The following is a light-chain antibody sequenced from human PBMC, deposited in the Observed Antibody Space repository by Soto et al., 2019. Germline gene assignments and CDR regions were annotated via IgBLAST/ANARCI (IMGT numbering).Light chain of an antibody. CDR3: QQISSYPIT. CDR2: DAS. Sequence: EFVLTQSPGTLSLSPGERATLSCRASQTVRNNYLAWYQQKPGQAPRLLIYDASSRATGIPDRFSGGGSGTDFTLTISRLEPEDFAVYYCQQISSYPITFGGGTKVEIK. V-gene: IGKV3-20*01. CDR1: QTVRNNY. J-gene: IGKJ4*01.